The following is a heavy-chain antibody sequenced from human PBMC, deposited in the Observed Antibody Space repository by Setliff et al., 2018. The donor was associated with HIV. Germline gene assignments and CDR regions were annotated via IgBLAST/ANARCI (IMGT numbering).Heavy chain of an antibody. CDR1: GFTFSNAW. D-gene: IGHD3-10*01. Sequence: GGSLRLSCAAAGFTFSNAWMTWVCQAPGKGLEWVARIRNKKNGGTTYYAAPVEGRFTISRDDSKSTLYLQLTTLRTEDTGFYFCTREIRDGYPRSSNWGQGTLVTVSS. V-gene: IGHV3-15*01. J-gene: IGHJ4*02. CDR2: IRNKKNGGTT. CDR3: TREIRDGYPRSSN.